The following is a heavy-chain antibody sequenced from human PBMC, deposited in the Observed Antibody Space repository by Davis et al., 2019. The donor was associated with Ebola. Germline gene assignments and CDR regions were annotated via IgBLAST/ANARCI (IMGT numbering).Heavy chain of an antibody. J-gene: IGHJ5*02. CDR1: GFTFSSYW. V-gene: IGHV3-7*03. D-gene: IGHD2-2*01. CDR2: IKQDGSEK. Sequence: PGGSLRLSCAASGFTFSSYWMSWVRQAPGKGLEWVANIKQDGSEKYYVDSVKGRFTISRDNSKNTLHLQMNSLRAEDTAVYYCAKDPNLCSSTSCYVGIFDPWGQGTPVTVSS. CDR3: AKDPNLCSSTSCYVGIFDP.